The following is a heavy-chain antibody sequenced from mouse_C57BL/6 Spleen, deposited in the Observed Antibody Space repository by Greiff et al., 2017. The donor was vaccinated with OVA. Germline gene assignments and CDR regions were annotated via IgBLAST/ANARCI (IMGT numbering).Heavy chain of an antibody. D-gene: IGHD3-2*02. CDR2: IYPGDGDT. Sequence: QVQLQQSGAELVKPGASVKISCKASGYAFSSSWMNWVKQRPGKGLEWIGQIYPGDGDTNYNGKFKGKATLTADKSSSTAYMQLSSLTSEDSAVYFCARSSSSGFGAYWGQGTLVTVSA. CDR1: GYAFSSSW. CDR3: ARSSSSGFGAY. V-gene: IGHV1-80*01. J-gene: IGHJ3*01.